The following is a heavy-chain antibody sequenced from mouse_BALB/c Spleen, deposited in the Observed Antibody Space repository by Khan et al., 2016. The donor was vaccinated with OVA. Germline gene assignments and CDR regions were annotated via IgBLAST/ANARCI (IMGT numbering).Heavy chain of an antibody. V-gene: IGHV1-18*01. D-gene: IGHD1-1*01. CDR1: GYSFTDYT. Sequence: EVQLQQSRPELVKPGASMKISCKASGYSFTDYTMNWVKQSHGKNLEWIGLINPYNGFTTYNQKFKGKATLTVHKSSSTAYMELLSLTSEDSAVDYCARGNYYGSNSWFAYWGQGTLVTVSA. CDR2: INPYNGFT. CDR3: ARGNYYGSNSWFAY. J-gene: IGHJ3*01.